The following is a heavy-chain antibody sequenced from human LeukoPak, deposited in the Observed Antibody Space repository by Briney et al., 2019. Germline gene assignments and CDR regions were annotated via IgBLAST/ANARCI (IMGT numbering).Heavy chain of an antibody. V-gene: IGHV4-59*01. D-gene: IGHD3-3*01. CDR2: IYYSGSA. CDR1: GGSISNYY. J-gene: IGHJ5*02. CDR3: ARVGGDFWSRTPLAWFDP. Sequence: PSETLSLTCTVSGGSISNYYWSWIRQPPGKGLEWIGYIYYSGSAKYNPSPKSRVNPSLRSRVTISVDTSKNQFSLKLSSVTAADTAVYYCARVGGDFWSRTPLAWFDPWGQGTLVTVSS.